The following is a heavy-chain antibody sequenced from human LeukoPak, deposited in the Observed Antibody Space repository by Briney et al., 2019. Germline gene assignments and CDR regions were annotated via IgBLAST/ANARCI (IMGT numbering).Heavy chain of an antibody. J-gene: IGHJ4*02. Sequence: ASVKVSCKASGYTFTSYDINWVRQATGQGLEWMGWMNPNSGNTGYAQKFQARVTMTRNTSISTAYMELSSLRSEDTAVYYCIPMVTPPTYDYWGQGTLVTVSS. CDR1: GYTFTSYD. D-gene: IGHD5-18*01. CDR3: IPMVTPPTYDY. V-gene: IGHV1-8*01. CDR2: MNPNSGNT.